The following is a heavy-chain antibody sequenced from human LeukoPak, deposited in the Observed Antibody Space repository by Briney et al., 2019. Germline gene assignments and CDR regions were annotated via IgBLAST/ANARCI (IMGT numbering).Heavy chain of an antibody. CDR3: VREVTMVRGVITFYHYNGMDV. CDR2: ISAYNGYT. V-gene: IGHV1-18*01. Sequence: ASVKVSCKASGHTFTSYGISWVRQAPGQGLEWMGWISAYNGYTSYAQNFQGRVTMTTDASTSTAYMDLRSLRSDDTAVYFCVREVTMVRGVITFYHYNGMDVWGQGTAVTVSS. CDR1: GHTFTSYG. D-gene: IGHD3-10*01. J-gene: IGHJ6*02.